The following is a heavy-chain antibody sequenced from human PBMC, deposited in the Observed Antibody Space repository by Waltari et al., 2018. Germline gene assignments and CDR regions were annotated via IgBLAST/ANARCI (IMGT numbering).Heavy chain of an antibody. CDR2: MNPNRGNT. V-gene: IGHV1-8*03. D-gene: IGHD3-22*01. CDR3: ARGRDYYDSSGYERDYYYYMDV. Sequence: QVQLVQSGAEVKKPGASVKVSCKASGYTFTSYDINWVRQATGQGLEWMGWMNPNRGNTGYAQKFQGRVTITRNTSISTAYMELSSLRSEDTAVYYCARGRDYYDSSGYERDYYYYMDVWGKGTTVTVSS. CDR1: GYTFTSYD. J-gene: IGHJ6*03.